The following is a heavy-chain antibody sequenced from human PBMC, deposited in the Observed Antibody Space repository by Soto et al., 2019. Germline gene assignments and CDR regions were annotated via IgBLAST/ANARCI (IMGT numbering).Heavy chain of an antibody. CDR3: ARHQPHHHGAWSDS. V-gene: IGHV4-59*08. D-gene: IGHD3-10*01. J-gene: IGHJ5*01. CDR2: IHHTGST. Sequence: WISKKPGKGLEWVGYIHHTGSTNYNPSLKSRVTISVDTSKNQFSLRLSSVTAADTAVYFRARHQPHHHGAWSDSRG.